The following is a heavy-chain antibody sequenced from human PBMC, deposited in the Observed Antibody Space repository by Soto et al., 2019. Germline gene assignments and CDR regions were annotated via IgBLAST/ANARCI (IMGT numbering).Heavy chain of an antibody. D-gene: IGHD2-2*01. CDR1: GGSISSYY. CDR2: IYYSGST. V-gene: IGHV4-59*01. J-gene: IGHJ5*02. Sequence: PSETLSLTCTVSGGSISSYYWSWIRQPPGKGLEWIGYIYYSGSTNYNPSLKSRVTISVDTSKNQFSLKLSSVTAADTAVYYCARDPLYCSSTSCYNWFDPWGKGTLVTVSS. CDR3: ARDPLYCSSTSCYNWFDP.